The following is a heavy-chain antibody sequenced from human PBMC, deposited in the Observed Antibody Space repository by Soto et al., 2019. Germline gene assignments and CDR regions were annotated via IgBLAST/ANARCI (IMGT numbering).Heavy chain of an antibody. J-gene: IGHJ6*02. CDR2: INAGNGNT. V-gene: IGHV1-3*01. CDR1: GCTFTSYA. Sequence: ASVKVSCKASGCTFTSYAMHWVRQAPGQRLEWMGWINAGNGNTKYSQKFQGRVTITRDTSASTAYMELSSLRSEDTAVYYCARVDGSDYYYYYGMDVWGQGTTVTV. CDR3: ARVDGSDYYYYYGMDV. D-gene: IGHD5-12*01.